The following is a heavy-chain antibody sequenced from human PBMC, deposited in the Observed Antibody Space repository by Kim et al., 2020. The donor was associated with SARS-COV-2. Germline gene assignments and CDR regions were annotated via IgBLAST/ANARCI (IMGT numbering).Heavy chain of an antibody. V-gene: IGHV3-48*02. D-gene: IGHD3-9*01. CDR1: GFTFSSDS. CDR3: AREKEYYDILTGYSPNWFDP. J-gene: IGHJ5*02. CDR2: ISSSSSTI. Sequence: GGSLRLSCAASGFTFSSDSMNWVRQAPGKGLEWVSYISSSSSTIYYADSVKGRFTISRDNAKNSLYLQMNSLRDEDTAVYYCAREKEYYDILTGYSPNWFDPWGQGTLVTVSS.